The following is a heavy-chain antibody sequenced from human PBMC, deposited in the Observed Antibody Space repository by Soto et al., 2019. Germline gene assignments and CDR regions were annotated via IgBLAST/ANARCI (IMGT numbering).Heavy chain of an antibody. CDR1: GYTFTSYY. J-gene: IGHJ4*02. V-gene: IGHV1-46*01. Sequence: ASVKVSCKASGYTFTSYYMHWVRQAPGQGLEWMGIINPSGGSTSYAQKFQGRVTMTRDTSTSTVYMEPSSLRSEDTAVYYCARGGRDYDSSGYYEPHFDYWGQGTLVTVSS. D-gene: IGHD3-22*01. CDR3: ARGGRDYDSSGYYEPHFDY. CDR2: INPSGGST.